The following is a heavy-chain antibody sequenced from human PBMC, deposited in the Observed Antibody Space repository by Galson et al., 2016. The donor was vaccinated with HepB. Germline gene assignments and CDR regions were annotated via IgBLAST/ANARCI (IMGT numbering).Heavy chain of an antibody. D-gene: IGHD3-10*01. J-gene: IGHJ4*02. Sequence: SETLSLTCAVSGGSISSDTWWTWVRQPPGKGLAWIGEIFRSGGTNYNPSLKSRVTISVDKSKNQFSLRLSSVTAADTALYFCTKRGVFYSGSGELARTVSPPFDSWGQGTLVTVSS. CDR3: TKRGVFYSGSGELARTVSPPFDS. V-gene: IGHV4-4*02. CDR2: IFRSGGT. CDR1: GGSISSDTW.